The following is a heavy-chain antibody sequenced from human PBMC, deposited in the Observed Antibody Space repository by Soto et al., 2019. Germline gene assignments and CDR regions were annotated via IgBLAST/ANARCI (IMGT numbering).Heavy chain of an antibody. CDR2: IYHSGST. CDR1: GGSISSSNW. CDR3: ASFGSGSYYNGYHYYGMDV. J-gene: IGHJ6*02. V-gene: IGHV4-4*02. D-gene: IGHD3-10*01. Sequence: SDTLSLTCAVSGGSISSSNWWSWVRQPPGKGLEGIGEIYHSGSTNYNPSLKSRVTISVDKSKNQFSLKLSSVTAADTAVYYCASFGSGSYYNGYHYYGMDVWGQGTTVTVSS.